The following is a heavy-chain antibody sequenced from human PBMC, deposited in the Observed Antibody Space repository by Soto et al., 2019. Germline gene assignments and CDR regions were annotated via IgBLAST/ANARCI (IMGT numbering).Heavy chain of an antibody. CDR2: IIPIFGTA. Sequence: QVQLVQSGAEVKKPGSSVKVSCKASGGTFSSYAISWVRQAPGQGLEWMGGIIPIFGTANYAQEFQGRVTITADESTSTAYMELSSLRSEDTAVYYCATFTSCQPQHYFYYGMDVWGQGTTVTVSS. J-gene: IGHJ6*02. D-gene: IGHD2-2*01. CDR1: GGTFSSYA. CDR3: ATFTSCQPQHYFYYGMDV. V-gene: IGHV1-69*01.